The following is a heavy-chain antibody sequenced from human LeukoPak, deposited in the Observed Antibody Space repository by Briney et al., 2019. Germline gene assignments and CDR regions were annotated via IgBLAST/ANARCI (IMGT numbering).Heavy chain of an antibody. CDR3: ARHTGQQLFDP. V-gene: IGHV4-59*08. CDR1: GGSIMSDY. D-gene: IGHD6-13*01. Sequence: SETLSLTCSVSGGSIMSDYWAWIRQSPGKGLEWIGYISYSRSTNYKPSLRSQVTMSLDTSKNHFSLKLSSVTAADTAVYYCARHTGQQLFDPWGQGILVTISS. CDR2: ISYSRST. J-gene: IGHJ5*02.